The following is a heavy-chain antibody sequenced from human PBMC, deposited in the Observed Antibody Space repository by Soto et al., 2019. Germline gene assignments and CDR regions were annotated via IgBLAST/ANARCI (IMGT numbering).Heavy chain of an antibody. Sequence: QVPLVQSGAEVKKPGSSVKVSCKASGGTFSSYTISWVRQAPGQGLEWMGRIIPILGIANYAQKFQGRVTITADKSTSTAYMELSSLRSEDTAVYYCASGVPPDTAMVYYYYYYYMDVWGKGTTVTVSS. CDR1: GGTFSSYT. J-gene: IGHJ6*03. V-gene: IGHV1-69*02. CDR3: ASGVPPDTAMVYYYYYYYMDV. D-gene: IGHD5-18*01. CDR2: IIPILGIA.